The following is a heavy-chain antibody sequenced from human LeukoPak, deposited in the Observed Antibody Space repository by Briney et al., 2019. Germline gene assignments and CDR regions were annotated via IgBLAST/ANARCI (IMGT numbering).Heavy chain of an antibody. V-gene: IGHV1-46*01. CDR3: ASGADYDFWSGYLSPPGY. CDR2: INPSGGST. CDR1: GYTFTSYY. J-gene: IGHJ4*02. Sequence: ASVKVSCKASGYTFTSYYMHWVRQAPGQGLEWMGIINPSGGSTSYAQKFRGRVTMTRDTSTSTVYMELSSLRSEDTAVYYCASGADYDFWSGYLSPPGYWGQGTLVTVSS. D-gene: IGHD3-3*01.